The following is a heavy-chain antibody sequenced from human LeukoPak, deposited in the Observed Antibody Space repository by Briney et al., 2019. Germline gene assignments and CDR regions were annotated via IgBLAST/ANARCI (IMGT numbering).Heavy chain of an antibody. CDR2: INPNLGAT. Sequence: ASVKVSCKASGYTFSTYDLNWVRQATGQGLEWMGWINPNLGATDYAQKFQGRVTITMDISMSTTYMELSSLRSDDTAVYYCASTIAAAGKHDAFDIWGQGTMVTVSS. CDR3: ASTIAAAGKHDAFDI. J-gene: IGHJ3*02. D-gene: IGHD6-13*01. V-gene: IGHV1-8*03. CDR1: GYTFSTYD.